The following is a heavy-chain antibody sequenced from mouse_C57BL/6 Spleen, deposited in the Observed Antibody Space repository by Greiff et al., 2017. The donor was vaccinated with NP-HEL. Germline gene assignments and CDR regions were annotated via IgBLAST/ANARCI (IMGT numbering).Heavy chain of an antibody. CDR2: IHPSDSDT. V-gene: IGHV1-74*01. CDR3: AMGRDYDVPFAY. J-gene: IGHJ3*01. CDR1: GYTFTSYW. D-gene: IGHD2-4*01. Sequence: QVQLQQPGAELVKPGASVKVSCKASGYTFTSYWMHWVKQRPGQGLEWIGRIHPSDSDTNYNQKFKGKATLTVDKSSSTAYMQLSSLTSEDSAVYYCAMGRDYDVPFAYWGQGTLVTVSA.